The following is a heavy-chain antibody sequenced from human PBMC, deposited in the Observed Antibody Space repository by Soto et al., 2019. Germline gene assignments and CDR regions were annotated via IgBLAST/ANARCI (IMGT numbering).Heavy chain of an antibody. CDR3: ARGGRRATMVRGVRLGYYRMDV. Sequence: PSETLSLTCAVYGGSFSGYSWSWIRQPPGKGLEWIGEINNSGSTNYNPSLKSRVTISVDTSKNQFSLKLSSVTAADTAVYYCARGGRRATMVRGVRLGYYRMDVWGQGTTVTVSS. J-gene: IGHJ6*02. D-gene: IGHD3-10*01. CDR2: INNSGST. V-gene: IGHV4-34*01. CDR1: GGSFSGYS.